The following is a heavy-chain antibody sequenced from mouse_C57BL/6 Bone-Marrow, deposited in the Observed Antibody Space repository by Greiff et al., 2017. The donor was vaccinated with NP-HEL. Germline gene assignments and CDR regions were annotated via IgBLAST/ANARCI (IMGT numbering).Heavy chain of an antibody. CDR3: ARVTAQATLDY. Sequence: QVQLQQPGAELVRPGSSVKLSCKASGYTFTSYWMHWVKQRPIQGLEWIGNIDPSDSETHYNQKFKDKATLTVDKSSSTAYMQLSSLTSEDSAVYYCARVTAQATLDYWGQGTTLTVSS. CDR1: GYTFTSYW. D-gene: IGHD3-2*02. CDR2: IDPSDSET. J-gene: IGHJ2*01. V-gene: IGHV1-52*01.